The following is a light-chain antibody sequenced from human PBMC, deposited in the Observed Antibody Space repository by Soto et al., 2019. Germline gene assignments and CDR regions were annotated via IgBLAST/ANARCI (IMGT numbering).Light chain of an antibody. Sequence: EIVLTQSPATLSLSPGERATLSCRASQSVSSYLAWYQQKPGQAPRLLIYDASNRATGIPARFSGSGSGTDFTHTISSLEPEDFAVYSCQQRSNWPPTITFGQGTRLEIK. CDR1: QSVSSY. CDR3: QQRSNWPPTIT. J-gene: IGKJ5*01. V-gene: IGKV3-11*01. CDR2: DAS.